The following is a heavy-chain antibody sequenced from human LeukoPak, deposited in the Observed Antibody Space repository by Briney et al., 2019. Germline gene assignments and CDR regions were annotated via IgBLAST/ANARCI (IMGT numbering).Heavy chain of an antibody. D-gene: IGHD6-13*01. CDR3: AKYPFARSAAAGPVDY. Sequence: GGSLRLSCAASGFTFSSYAVSWVRQAPGKGLEWVSAISGSGGSTYYADSVKGRFTISRDNSKNTLYLQMNSLRAEDTAVYYFAKYPFARSAAAGPVDYWGQGTLVTVSS. J-gene: IGHJ4*02. CDR2: ISGSGGST. V-gene: IGHV3-23*01. CDR1: GFTFSSYA.